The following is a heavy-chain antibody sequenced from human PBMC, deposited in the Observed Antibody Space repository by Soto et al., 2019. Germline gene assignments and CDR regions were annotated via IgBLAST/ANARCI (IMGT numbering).Heavy chain of an antibody. D-gene: IGHD3-22*01. CDR2: INHSGRV. CDR3: STRAYDTNGYYRFDP. CDR1: GGSFSGHS. Sequence: SLTCAFYGGSFSGHSWTWIRQSPGKGLEWIGDINHSGRVNYSPSLKSRVTISLDTSKNQFSLTLSAVTAADTAMYYCSTRAYDTNGYYRFDPWGQGTLVTVSS. J-gene: IGHJ5*01. V-gene: IGHV4-34*01.